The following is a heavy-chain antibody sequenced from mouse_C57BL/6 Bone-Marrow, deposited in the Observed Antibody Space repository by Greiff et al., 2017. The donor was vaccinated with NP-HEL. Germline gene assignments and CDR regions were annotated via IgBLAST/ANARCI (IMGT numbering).Heavy chain of an antibody. Sequence: QVQLQQSGAELARPGASVKMSCKASGYTFTSYTMHWVKQRPGQGLEWIGYINPSSGYTKYNQKFKDKATLTADKSSSTAYMQLSSLTSEDSAVYYCARSKLGHYAMDYWGQGTSVTVSS. V-gene: IGHV1-4*01. CDR1: GYTFTSYT. CDR3: ARSKLGHYAMDY. D-gene: IGHD4-1*01. J-gene: IGHJ4*01. CDR2: INPSSGYT.